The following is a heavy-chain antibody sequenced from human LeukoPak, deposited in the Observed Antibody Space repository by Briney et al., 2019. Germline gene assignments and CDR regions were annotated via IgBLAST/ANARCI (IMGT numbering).Heavy chain of an antibody. V-gene: IGHV3-66*03. CDR3: ASEIAAAAVIDY. J-gene: IGHJ4*02. CDR2: IYSRGDT. CDR1: EFIVSINY. Sequence: GGSLRLSCAASEFIVSINYMTWVRQAPGKGLEWVSLIYSRGDTKYADSVKGRFTISRDNSKNTLYLQMNSLRAEDTAVYYCASEIAAAAVIDYWGQGTLVTVSS. D-gene: IGHD6-13*01.